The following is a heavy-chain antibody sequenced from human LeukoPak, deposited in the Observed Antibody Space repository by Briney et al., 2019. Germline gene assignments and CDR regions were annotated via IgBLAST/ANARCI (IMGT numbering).Heavy chain of an antibody. V-gene: IGHV3-66*02. CDR3: ARSSGGAMDV. D-gene: IGHD1-14*01. Sequence: GGSLRLSCAASGFTVSSNYMSWVRQAPGKGLEWVPVIYSGGSTYYADSVKGRFTISRDNSKNTLYPQMNSLRAEDTAVYYCARSSGGAMDVWGKGTTVTVSS. J-gene: IGHJ6*04. CDR1: GFTVSSNY. CDR2: IYSGGST.